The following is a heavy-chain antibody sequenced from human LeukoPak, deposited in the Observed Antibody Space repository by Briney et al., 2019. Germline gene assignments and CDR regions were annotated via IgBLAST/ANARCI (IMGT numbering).Heavy chain of an antibody. CDR1: GYSISSGYY. D-gene: IGHD2-21*02. Sequence: PSETLSLTCTVSGYSISSGYYWGWIRQSPGKGLEWIGSIYHGGSTYYNPSLRSRVIVSVDTSKNHFSLKMSSVTAADTAVYYCARNLASCAGDCYSDGFDYWGQGALVTVSS. V-gene: IGHV4-38-2*02. CDR2: IYHGGST. CDR3: ARNLASCAGDCYSDGFDY. J-gene: IGHJ4*02.